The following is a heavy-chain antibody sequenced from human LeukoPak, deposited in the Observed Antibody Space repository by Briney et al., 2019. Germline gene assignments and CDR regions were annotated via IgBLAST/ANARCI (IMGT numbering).Heavy chain of an antibody. CDR3: ARDRWNYFDY. J-gene: IGHJ4*02. V-gene: IGHV4-39*02. CDR1: DGSLNSSGYY. Sequence: SETLSLTCTVSDGSLNSSGYYWGWIRQPPGKGLEWIGTIYSSGSTYYNPSLKSRVIISVDTSNKQFSLKLSSVTAADTAVYYCARDRWNYFDYWGQGTLVTVSS. CDR2: IYSSGST. D-gene: IGHD4-23*01.